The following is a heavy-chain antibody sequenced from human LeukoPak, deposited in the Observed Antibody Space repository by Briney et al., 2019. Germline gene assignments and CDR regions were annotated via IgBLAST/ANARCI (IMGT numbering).Heavy chain of an antibody. Sequence: PSETLSLTCTVSGVSISDYYWNWIRQPAGKGLEWIGRIYTSGSTNYNPSLQSRVAMSLDRSENQFSLKLNSVTAADTPVYYCARDGWDRSSQTFDYWGQGTLVTVSS. J-gene: IGHJ4*02. CDR1: GVSISDYY. D-gene: IGHD6-13*01. CDR3: ARDGWDRSSQTFDY. V-gene: IGHV4-4*07. CDR2: IYTSGST.